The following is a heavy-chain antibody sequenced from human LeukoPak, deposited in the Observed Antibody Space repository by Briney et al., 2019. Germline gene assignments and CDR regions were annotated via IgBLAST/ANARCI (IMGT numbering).Heavy chain of an antibody. CDR3: ARAPRGSTDY. CDR2: ISYDGSNK. J-gene: IGHJ4*02. V-gene: IGHV3-30*04. Sequence: GGSLRLSCAASGFTFSSYAMHWVRQAPGKGLEWVAVISYDGSNKYYADSAKGRFTISRDNSKNTLYLQMNSLRAEDTAVYYCARAPRGSTDYWGQGTLVTVSS. CDR1: GFTFSSYA. D-gene: IGHD1-1*01.